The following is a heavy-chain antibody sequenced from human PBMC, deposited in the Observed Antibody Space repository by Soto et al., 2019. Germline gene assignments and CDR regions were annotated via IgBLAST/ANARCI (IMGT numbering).Heavy chain of an antibody. J-gene: IGHJ4*02. CDR2: ISAYNGNT. CDR3: ARDSGVGGDY. CDR1: GYIFSSYG. D-gene: IGHD3-10*01. Sequence: QVQLVQSGAEVKKPGASVKVSCKASGYIFSSYGISWVRQAPGQGLEWMGWISAYNGNTNYAQKLQGRVTMTTDTSTGPAYMELRSRRADDTAEYSCARDSGVGGDYWGQGALVTVSS. V-gene: IGHV1-18*01.